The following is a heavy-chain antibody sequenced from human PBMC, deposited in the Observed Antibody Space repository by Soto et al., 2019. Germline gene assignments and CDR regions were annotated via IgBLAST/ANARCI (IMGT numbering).Heavy chain of an antibody. Sequence: GASVKVSCKASGYTFTSYYMHWVRQAPGQWLEWMGIINPSGGSTSYAQKFQGRVTMTRDTSTSTVYMELSSLRSEDTAVYYCARVRLVGVTWGPSDAFDIWGQGTMVTVSS. J-gene: IGHJ3*02. CDR2: INPSGGST. CDR3: ARVRLVGVTWGPSDAFDI. CDR1: GYTFTSYY. V-gene: IGHV1-46*01. D-gene: IGHD3-16*01.